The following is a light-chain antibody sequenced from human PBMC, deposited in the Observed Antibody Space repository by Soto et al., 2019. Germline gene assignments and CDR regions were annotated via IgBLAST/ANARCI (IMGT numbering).Light chain of an antibody. V-gene: IGKV1-39*01. J-gene: IGKJ1*01. CDR2: AAF. CDR3: HQTDTIPET. Sequence: DIPMTQSPSSLSASVGDRVTITCRASQSISTFLNWYQQRPGKAPKLLIYAAFTLQTGVPSRFSGRGSGTNFALTITKLQPEDFASCNCHQTDTIPETFGQGTKVEIK. CDR1: QSISTF.